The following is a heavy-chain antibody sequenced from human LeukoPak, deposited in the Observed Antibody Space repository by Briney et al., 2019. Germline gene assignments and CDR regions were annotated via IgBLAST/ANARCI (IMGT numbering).Heavy chain of an antibody. CDR3: ARSSPPETFGY. CDR1: GGSISSGGYY. J-gene: IGHJ4*02. V-gene: IGHV4-31*03. Sequence: PSETLSLTCTVSGGSISSGGYYWRWIRQHPGKGLEWIGYIYYSGSTYYNPSLKSRVTISVDTSKNQFSLKLSSVTAADTAVYYCARSSPPETFGYWGQGTLVTVSS. CDR2: IYYSGST. D-gene: IGHD6-6*01.